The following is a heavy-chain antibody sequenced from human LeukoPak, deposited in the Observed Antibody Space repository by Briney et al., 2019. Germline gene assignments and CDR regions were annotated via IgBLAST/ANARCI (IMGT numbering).Heavy chain of an antibody. V-gene: IGHV3-7*01. Sequence: GESLRLSCAASGFTFNNYWMSWVRQAPGKGLEWVANIKQDGSEKYYVDSVKGRFTISRDNAKNSLYLQMNSLRAEDTAVYYCARVLLWFGELSWGQGTLVTVSS. J-gene: IGHJ4*02. CDR3: ARVLLWFGELS. CDR1: GFTFNNYW. D-gene: IGHD3-10*01. CDR2: IKQDGSEK.